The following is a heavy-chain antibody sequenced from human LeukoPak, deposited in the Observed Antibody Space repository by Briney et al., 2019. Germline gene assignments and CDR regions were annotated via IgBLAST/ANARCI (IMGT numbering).Heavy chain of an antibody. D-gene: IGHD2-8*01. J-gene: IGHJ6*02. CDR1: GFALSSHW. CDR3: ARNNAMDV. V-gene: IGHV3-7*03. CDR2: VNRDGSET. Sequence: PGGSLRLSCAASGFALSSHWMTWVRQVPGRGPEWVANVNRDGSETYYLDSVKGRFTISKDNAKNSLYLQMNSLRAEDTALYHCARNNAMDVRGQGTTVIVSS.